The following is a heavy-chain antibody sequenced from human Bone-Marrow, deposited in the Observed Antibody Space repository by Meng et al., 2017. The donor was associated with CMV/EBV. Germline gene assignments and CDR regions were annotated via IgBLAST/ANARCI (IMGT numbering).Heavy chain of an antibody. Sequence: ASLKVSCKASGYTFTGYYMHWVRQAPGQGLEWMGWINPNSGGTNYAQKFQGRVTMTRDTSISTAYMELSRLRSDDTAVYYCAREPYYYDSSGYYPGYYVMDVWDQATTVTFSS. CDR2: INPNSGGT. J-gene: IGHJ6*02. D-gene: IGHD3-22*01. V-gene: IGHV1-2*02. CDR1: GYTFTGYY. CDR3: AREPYYYDSSGYYPGYYVMDV.